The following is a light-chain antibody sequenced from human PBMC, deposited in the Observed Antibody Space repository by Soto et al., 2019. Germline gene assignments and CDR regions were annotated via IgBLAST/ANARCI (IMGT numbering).Light chain of an antibody. CDR3: QQYNSWSGVT. J-gene: IGKJ4*01. Sequence: DIQMTQSPSTLSASVGDRVTITCRASQSISRWLDWYQQKPGKAPKLLTYDASSLESGVPSRFSGSGSGTEFTRTISSLQPDDFATYHCQQYNSWSGVTFGGGTKVEIK. CDR2: DAS. V-gene: IGKV1-5*01. CDR1: QSISRW.